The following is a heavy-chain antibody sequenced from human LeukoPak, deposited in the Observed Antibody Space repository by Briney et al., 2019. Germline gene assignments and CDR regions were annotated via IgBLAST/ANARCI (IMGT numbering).Heavy chain of an antibody. J-gene: IGHJ4*02. D-gene: IGHD5-12*01. CDR3: AAGIVATTDDY. CDR2: INAGNGNT. Sequence: ASVKVSCKASGYTFISYTMHWVRQAPGQRLEWMGWINAGNGNTKDSQKFQGRVTITRDTSASTAYMELSSLRSEDTAVYYCAAGIVATTDDYWGQGTLVTVSS. V-gene: IGHV1-3*01. CDR1: GYTFISYT.